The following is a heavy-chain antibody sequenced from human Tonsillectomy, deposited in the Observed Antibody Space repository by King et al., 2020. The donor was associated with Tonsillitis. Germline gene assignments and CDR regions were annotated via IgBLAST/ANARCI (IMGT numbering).Heavy chain of an antibody. CDR1: GDTFSSYS. J-gene: IGHJ6*02. CDR3: ARDFSYCSSTDCSYGMDV. V-gene: IGHV1-69*09. D-gene: IGHD2-2*01. CDR2: IIPMVSIA. Sequence: QLVQSGAEVKKPGSSVKVSCKASGDTFSSYSFTWVRQAPGQGLEWMGRIIPMVSIAKYAQKFQGGVTITADKSTSTAYMEVSSLRSEDTAVYYWARDFSYCSSTDCSYGMDVWGQGTTVTVSS.